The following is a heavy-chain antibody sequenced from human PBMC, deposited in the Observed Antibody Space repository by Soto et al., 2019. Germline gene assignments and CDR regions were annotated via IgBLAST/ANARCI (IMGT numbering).Heavy chain of an antibody. V-gene: IGHV5-51*01. Sequence: GESLKISCKGSGYSFTTYWIAWVRQMPGKGLEWMGIIYPGDSDTRYSPSFQGQVTISADKSISTAYLQWSSLKASDTAMYYCARGYDFYLGAFDYWGQGTLVTVSS. J-gene: IGHJ4*02. CDR3: ARGYDFYLGAFDY. D-gene: IGHD2-2*01. CDR2: IYPGDSDT. CDR1: GYSFTTYW.